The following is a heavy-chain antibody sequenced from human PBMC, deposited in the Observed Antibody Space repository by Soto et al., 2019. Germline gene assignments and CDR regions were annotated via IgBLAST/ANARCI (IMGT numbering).Heavy chain of an antibody. CDR2: INEDGGEK. CDR3: ARATTTMGVL. J-gene: IGHJ4*02. D-gene: IGHD5-18*01. Sequence: GGSLRLSCAASGFTFSNYWMSWVRQAPGKGLEWVANINEDGGEKYYVDSVKGRFTISRDNAKNSLYLQMNSLRAEDTAVYYCARATTTMGVLWGQGTLVTVSS. CDR1: GFTFSNYW. V-gene: IGHV3-7*05.